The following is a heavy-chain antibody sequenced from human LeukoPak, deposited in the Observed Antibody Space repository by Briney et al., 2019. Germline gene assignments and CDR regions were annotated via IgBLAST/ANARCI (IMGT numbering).Heavy chain of an antibody. J-gene: IGHJ4*02. V-gene: IGHV3-21*01. Sequence: GGSLRLSCAASGFTFSSYSMNWVRQAPGKGLEWVSSISSSSSYIYYADSVKGRFTISRDNAKNSLYLQMNSLRAEDTAVYYCAYEAYCGGDCPNWGQGTLATVSS. CDR1: GFTFSSYS. CDR3: AYEAYCGGDCPN. CDR2: ISSSSSYI. D-gene: IGHD2-21*02.